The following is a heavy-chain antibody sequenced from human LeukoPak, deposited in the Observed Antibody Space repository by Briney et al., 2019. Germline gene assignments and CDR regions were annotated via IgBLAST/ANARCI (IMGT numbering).Heavy chain of an antibody. V-gene: IGHV3-11*05. Sequence: GGSLRLSCAASGFTFSDYYMSWIRQAPGKGLEWVSYISSSSSYTNYADSVKGRFTISRDNAKNSLYLQMNSLRAEDTAVYYCARGGKAYCGGDCYYDAFDIWGQGTMVTVSS. CDR2: ISSSSSYT. CDR1: GFTFSDYY. J-gene: IGHJ3*02. CDR3: ARGGKAYCGGDCYYDAFDI. D-gene: IGHD2-21*02.